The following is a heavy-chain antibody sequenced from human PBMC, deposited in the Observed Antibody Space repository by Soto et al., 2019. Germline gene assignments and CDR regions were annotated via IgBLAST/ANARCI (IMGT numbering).Heavy chain of an antibody. Sequence: QLQLVQSGAAVKKPGSSVKVSCKASGGTLNTYTISWVRQAPGQGLEWMGSILPFLGSTNYAKKFQGRVTITADQSTSTMELSSLRSGDTAVYFCARDVTAMEALYYYDTWGQGSLVTVSS. D-gene: IGHD5-18*01. CDR1: GGTLNTYT. CDR3: ARDVTAMEALYYYDT. J-gene: IGHJ4*02. CDR2: ILPFLGST. V-gene: IGHV1-69*08.